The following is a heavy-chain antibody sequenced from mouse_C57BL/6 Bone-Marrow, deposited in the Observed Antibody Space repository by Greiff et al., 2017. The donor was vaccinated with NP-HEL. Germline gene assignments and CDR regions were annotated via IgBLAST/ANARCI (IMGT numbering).Heavy chain of an antibody. V-gene: IGHV1-64*01. CDR2: IHPNSGST. Sequence: QVQLQQPGAELVKPGASVELSCKASGYTFTSYWMHWVKQRPGQGLEWIGMIHPNSGSTNYNEKFKSKATLTVDKSSSTAYMQLSSLTSEDSAVYYCARWGDWYFDYWGQGTTLTVSS. J-gene: IGHJ2*01. CDR3: ARWGDWYFDY. CDR1: GYTFTSYW.